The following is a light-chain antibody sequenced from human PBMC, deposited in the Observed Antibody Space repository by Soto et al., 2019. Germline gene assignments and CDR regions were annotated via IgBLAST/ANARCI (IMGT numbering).Light chain of an antibody. V-gene: IGKV1-5*03. J-gene: IGKJ1*01. CDR1: QTISSW. Sequence: DIQMTQSPSTLSGSVGDRVTITSRASQTISSWLAWYQQKTAKAPKLLIYKASTLKSGVTSRFSGSGSGTEFTLTISSLQPDDFATDYCQHYNSYSEAFGQGTKVDIK. CDR2: KAS. CDR3: QHYNSYSEA.